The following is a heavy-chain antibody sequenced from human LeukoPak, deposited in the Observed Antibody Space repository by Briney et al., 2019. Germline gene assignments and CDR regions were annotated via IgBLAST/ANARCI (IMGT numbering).Heavy chain of an antibody. D-gene: IGHD3-3*01. CDR3: ARGGYYDFWSGYYSPVDFYFDY. CDR1: GYTFNSYG. V-gene: IGHV1-18*01. CDR2: ISAYNGNT. J-gene: IGHJ4*02. Sequence: ASVKVSCKASGYTFNSYGISWVRQAPGQGLEWMGWISAYNGNTNYAQQLQGRVTMTTDTSTSTAYMELRSLRSDDTAVYYCARGGYYDFWSGYYSPVDFYFDYWGQGTLVTVSS.